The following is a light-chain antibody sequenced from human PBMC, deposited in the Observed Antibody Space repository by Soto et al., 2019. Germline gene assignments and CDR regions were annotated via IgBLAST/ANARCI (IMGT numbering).Light chain of an antibody. Sequence: QSVLTQPPSASGTPGPRVTISCSGSSSNIGSNTVNWYQQLPGTAPKLLIYSNNQRPSGVPDRYSGSKSGTSASLAISGRQSEDEADYYCAAWDDSLTGPVFGGGTQLTVL. CDR3: AAWDDSLTGPV. CDR1: SSNIGSNT. J-gene: IGLJ7*01. V-gene: IGLV1-44*01. CDR2: SNN.